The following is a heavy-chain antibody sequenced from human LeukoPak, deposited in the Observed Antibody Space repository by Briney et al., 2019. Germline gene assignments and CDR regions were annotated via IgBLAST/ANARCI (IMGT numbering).Heavy chain of an antibody. CDR3: ARGGIAVAGAFDY. CDR1: GGSISSGGYY. CDR2: IYYSGST. Sequence: PSQTLSLTCTVSGGSISSGGYYWSWNRQHPGKGLEWIGYIYYSGSTYYNPSLKSRVTISVDTSKNQFSLKLSSVTAADTAVYYCARGGIAVAGAFDYWGQGTLVTVSS. D-gene: IGHD6-19*01. V-gene: IGHV4-31*03. J-gene: IGHJ4*02.